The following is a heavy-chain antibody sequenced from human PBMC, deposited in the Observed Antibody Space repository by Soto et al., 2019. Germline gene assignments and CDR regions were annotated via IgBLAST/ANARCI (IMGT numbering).Heavy chain of an antibody. V-gene: IGHV1-2*02. Sequence: GASVKVSCKASGYTFTGYYMHWVRQAPGQGLEWMGWINPNSGGTNYAQKFQGRVTMTRDTSISTAYMELSRLRSDDTAVYYCARARRIAARGNRFDPWGQGTLVTVSS. CDR3: ARARRIAARGNRFDP. J-gene: IGHJ5*02. CDR2: INPNSGGT. CDR1: GYTFTGYY. D-gene: IGHD6-6*01.